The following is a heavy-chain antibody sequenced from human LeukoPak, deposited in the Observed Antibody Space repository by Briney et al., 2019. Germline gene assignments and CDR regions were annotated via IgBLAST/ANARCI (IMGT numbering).Heavy chain of an antibody. V-gene: IGHV4-39*01. D-gene: IGHD2-15*01. CDR3: ARHRSQRGWFDP. Sequence: PSETLSLTCTVSGDSISSSDYCWSWLRQPPGRGLEFVGCLYFSGSTYYNPSLNGRVTIFVDTSKNQFPLNLYSMTAADTALYFCARHRSQRGWFDPWGQGTLVTVSS. CDR1: GDSISSSDYC. J-gene: IGHJ5*02. CDR2: LYFSGST.